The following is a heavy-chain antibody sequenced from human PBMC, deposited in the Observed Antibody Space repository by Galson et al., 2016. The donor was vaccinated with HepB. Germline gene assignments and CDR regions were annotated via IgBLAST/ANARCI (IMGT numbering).Heavy chain of an antibody. Sequence: SVKVSCKASGGTFSSYAISWVRQAPGQGLECMGMINPRGGDTNYAHRFQGRVTMTRDTSTSTVYMELSGLRSEDTAVYYCAVHGITASGARPDYFDFWGQGTLVTVSS. CDR2: INPRGGDT. V-gene: IGHV1-46*01. CDR3: AVHGITASGARPDYFDF. CDR1: GGTFSSYA. J-gene: IGHJ4*02. D-gene: IGHD3-10*01.